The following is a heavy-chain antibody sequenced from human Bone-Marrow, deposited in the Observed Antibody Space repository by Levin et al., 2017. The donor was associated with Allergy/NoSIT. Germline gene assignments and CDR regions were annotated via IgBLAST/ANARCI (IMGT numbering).Heavy chain of an antibody. CDR3: ARDRLPFTRMVRGRTKYYLDY. J-gene: IGHJ4*02. CDR1: GFIFSNYG. V-gene: IGHV3-33*01. CDR2: VWSDGMNK. Sequence: GGSLRLSCEASGFIFSNYGMHWVRQAPGKGLEWVTVVWSDGMNKFYADSVKGRFTISRDSSKNILYLEMNSLRVEDTAIYYCARDRLPFTRMVRGRTKYYLDYWGQGTLVTVSS. D-gene: IGHD3-10*01.